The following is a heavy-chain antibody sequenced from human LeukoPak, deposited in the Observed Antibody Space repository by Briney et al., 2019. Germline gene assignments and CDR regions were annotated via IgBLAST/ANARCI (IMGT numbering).Heavy chain of an antibody. D-gene: IGHD2-2*01. V-gene: IGHV4-61*02. J-gene: IGHJ5*02. CDR3: AREPADPRDKRFDP. CDR1: GGSISSGSYY. CDR2: IYTSGST. Sequence: SETLSLTCTVSGGSISSGSYYWSWIRQPAGKGLEWIGRIYTSGSTNYNPSLKSRVTISVDTSKNQFSLKLSSVTAADTAVYYCAREPADPRDKRFDPWGQGTLVTVSS.